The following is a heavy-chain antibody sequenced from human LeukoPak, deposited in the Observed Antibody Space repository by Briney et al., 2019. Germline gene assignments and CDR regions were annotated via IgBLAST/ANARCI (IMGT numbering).Heavy chain of an antibody. CDR3: ARDYGHIVVVPAAMDY. V-gene: IGHV3-33*01. D-gene: IGHD2-2*01. CDR1: GFTFSSYG. J-gene: IGHJ4*02. Sequence: GGSQRLSCAASGFTFSSYGMHWVRQAPGKGLEWVAVIWYDGSNKYYADSVKGRFTISRDNSKNTLYLQMNSLRAEDTAVYYCARDYGHIVVVPAAMDYWGQGTLVTVSS. CDR2: IWYDGSNK.